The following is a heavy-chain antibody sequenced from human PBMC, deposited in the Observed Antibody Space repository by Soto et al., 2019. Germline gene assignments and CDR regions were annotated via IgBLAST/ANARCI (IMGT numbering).Heavy chain of an antibody. D-gene: IGHD3-10*01. Sequence: QVPLVQSGAEVKRPGSSVKVSCKASGDMFRNSAFTWVRQAPGQGLAWMGVIIPLFRKTDVAQKFQGRVNFTADESTSSLYMEVSSLTSEDTAVYYCARARLSNGDPNIYFFYGLDVWGLGTTITVSS. J-gene: IGHJ6*02. CDR3: ARARLSNGDPNIYFFYGLDV. V-gene: IGHV1-69*01. CDR1: GDMFRNSA. CDR2: IIPLFRKT.